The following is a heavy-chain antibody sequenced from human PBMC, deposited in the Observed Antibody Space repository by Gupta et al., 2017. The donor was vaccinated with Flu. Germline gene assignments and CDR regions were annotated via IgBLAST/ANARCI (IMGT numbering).Heavy chain of an antibody. J-gene: IGHJ4*02. CDR3: ARGTYSSSWSSTFDQ. V-gene: IGHV4-34*01. CDR2: INRGGST. CDR1: GGSFRSYF. Sequence: YGGSFRSYFWTWIRQAPGKGLEWIGEINRGGSTTYNPSLKSRVTISVDTSKKQFYLNLNSVSAADTAAYYCARGTYSSSWSSTFDQWGQGTLVTVST. D-gene: IGHD6-13*01.